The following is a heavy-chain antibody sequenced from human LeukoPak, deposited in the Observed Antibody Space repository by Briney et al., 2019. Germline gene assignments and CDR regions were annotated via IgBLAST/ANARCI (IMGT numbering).Heavy chain of an antibody. Sequence: ASVKVSCKASGYTFTSYGISWVRQAPGQGLEWMGWITAYNGNTNYAQKLQGRVTMTTDTSTSTAYMELRSLGSDDTAVYYCAREALWFGESSYYFDYWGQGTLVTVSS. V-gene: IGHV1-18*01. D-gene: IGHD3-10*01. CDR2: ITAYNGNT. CDR3: AREALWFGESSYYFDY. CDR1: GYTFTSYG. J-gene: IGHJ4*02.